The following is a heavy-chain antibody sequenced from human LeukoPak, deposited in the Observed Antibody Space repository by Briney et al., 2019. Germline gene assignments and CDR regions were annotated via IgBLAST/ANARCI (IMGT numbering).Heavy chain of an antibody. Sequence: GGSLRLSCAASGFTFSSYAMHWVRQAPGKGLEWVAVISYDGSNKYYADSVKGRFTISRDNSKNTLYLQMNSLRAEDTAVYYCASLTYGSGDLTFDPWGQGTLVTVSS. CDR2: ISYDGSNK. V-gene: IGHV3-30*04. J-gene: IGHJ5*02. D-gene: IGHD3-10*01. CDR1: GFTFSSYA. CDR3: ASLTYGSGDLTFDP.